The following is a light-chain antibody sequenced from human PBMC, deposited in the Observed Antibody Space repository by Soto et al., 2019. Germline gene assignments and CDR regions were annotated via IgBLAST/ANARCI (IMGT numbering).Light chain of an antibody. CDR2: LNSDGRH. J-gene: IGLJ2*01. Sequence: QSVLTQSPSASASLGASVKLTFTLSSGHSIYAIAWHQQQPEKGPRYLMKLNSDGRHSKGDGIHDRFSGSSSGAERYLTISSLQSEDEADYYCQTWGTGIIVFGGGTKLTVL. V-gene: IGLV4-69*01. CDR3: QTWGTGIIV. CDR1: SGHSIYA.